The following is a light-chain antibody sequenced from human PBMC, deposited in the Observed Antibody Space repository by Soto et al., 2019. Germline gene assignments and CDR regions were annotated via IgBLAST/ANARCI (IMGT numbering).Light chain of an antibody. Sequence: QSVLTQPPSVSAAPGQKVTISCSGSSSNVGNNYVSWYQHVPGTAPKLLIYDNNRRLSGIPDRFSGSKSGTSATLGITGLQTGDEADYYCRTWGSLLNSALFGGGTKLTVL. CDR1: SSNVGNNY. J-gene: IGLJ3*02. V-gene: IGLV1-51*01. CDR3: RTWGSLLNSAL. CDR2: DNN.